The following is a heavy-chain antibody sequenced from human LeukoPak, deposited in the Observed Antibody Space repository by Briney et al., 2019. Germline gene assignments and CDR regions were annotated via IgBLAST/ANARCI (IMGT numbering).Heavy chain of an antibody. CDR3: ARVWTMVRGVIRENWFDP. D-gene: IGHD3-10*01. V-gene: IGHV4-34*01. Sequence: SETLSLTCAVYGGSFSGYYWSWIRQPPGKGLEWIGEINHSGSTNYNPSLKSRVTISVDTSKNQFSLKLSSVTAADTAVYYCARVWTMVRGVIRENWFDPWGQGTLVTVSS. CDR1: GGSFSGYY. CDR2: INHSGST. J-gene: IGHJ5*02.